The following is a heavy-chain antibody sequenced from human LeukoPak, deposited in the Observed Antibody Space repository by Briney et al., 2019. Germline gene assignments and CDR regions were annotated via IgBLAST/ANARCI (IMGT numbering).Heavy chain of an antibody. CDR2: IYTSGST. J-gene: IGHJ4*02. V-gene: IGHV4-4*07. D-gene: IGHD2-15*01. CDR1: GGSISSYY. CDR3: ARDYCSGGSCYLLDY. Sequence: PSGTLSLTCTVSGGSISSYYWSWIRQPAGKGLEWIGRIYTSGSTNYNPSLKSRVTMSVDTSKNQFSLKLSSVAAADTAVYYCARDYCSGGSCYLLDYWGQGTLVTVSS.